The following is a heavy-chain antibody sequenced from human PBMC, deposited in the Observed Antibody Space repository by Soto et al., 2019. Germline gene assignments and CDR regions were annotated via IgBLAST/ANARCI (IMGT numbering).Heavy chain of an antibody. CDR3: ARLRRDGSGFPDL. CDR1: GGSISRPGYY. CDR2: ISYSGNS. D-gene: IGHD3-22*01. J-gene: IGHJ5*02. V-gene: IGHV4-31*03. Sequence: QMQLQESGPGLVKPSQTLSLICSVSGGSISRPGYYWAWIRQHPARGLEWIGSISYSGNSNHNPSLQSRLILSVNTSQNCFSRRLHSVTAADTAVYYCARLRRDGSGFPDLWGQGARVTVSS.